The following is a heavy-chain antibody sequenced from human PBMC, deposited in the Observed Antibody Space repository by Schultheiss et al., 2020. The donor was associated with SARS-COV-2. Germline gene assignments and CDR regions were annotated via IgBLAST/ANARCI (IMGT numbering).Heavy chain of an antibody. CDR3: TSTKDIVVVPAAILGRNYYYMDV. CDR2: ISYDGSNK. J-gene: IGHJ6*03. V-gene: IGHV3-30*07. CDR1: GFTFSSYA. Sequence: GGSLRLSCAASGFTFSSYAMSWVRQAPGKGLEWVAVISYDGSNKYYADSVKGRFTISRDDSKNTAYLQMNSLKTEDTAVYYCTSTKDIVVVPAAILGRNYYYMDVWGKGTTVTVSS. D-gene: IGHD2-2*02.